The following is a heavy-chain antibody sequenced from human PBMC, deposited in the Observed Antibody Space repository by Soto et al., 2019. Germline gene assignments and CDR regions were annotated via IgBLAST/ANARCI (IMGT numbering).Heavy chain of an antibody. D-gene: IGHD3-10*01. V-gene: IGHV3-7*01. CDR3: ARDSGYGSGDSVHHYLDF. CDR2: IKLDASEK. Sequence: LSCAAAGVPFSLYWRSWVRKSPETGLGWFGTIKLDASEKKYVDSVKGRFTMSRDNAKNSLYLQMDSLRAEDTAVYSCARDSGYGSGDSVHHYLDFWGRGTLV. J-gene: IGHJ4*02. CDR1: GVPFSLYW.